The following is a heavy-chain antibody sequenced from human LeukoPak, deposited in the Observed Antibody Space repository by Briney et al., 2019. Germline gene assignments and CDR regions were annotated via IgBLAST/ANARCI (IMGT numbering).Heavy chain of an antibody. CDR3: AKGRLSAAIDY. CDR1: GFTFDDYA. CDR2: ISWNSGSI. Sequence: GSSLRPSFAASGFTFDDYATHSVRQAPGKSLEWGSGISWNSGSIGYDDSVKGRFTISRDNAKNSLYLQMNSLRAEDTALYYCAKGRLSAAIDYWGQGTLVTVSS. D-gene: IGHD6-13*01. J-gene: IGHJ4*02. V-gene: IGHV3-9*01.